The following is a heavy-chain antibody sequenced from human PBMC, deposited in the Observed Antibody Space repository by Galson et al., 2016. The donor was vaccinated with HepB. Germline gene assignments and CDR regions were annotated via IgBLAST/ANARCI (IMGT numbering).Heavy chain of an antibody. CDR1: GFTFSNYA. V-gene: IGHV3-30*04. CDR3: AKEGEYCGGDCYSGYFQH. CDR2: ISDDGSKK. J-gene: IGHJ1*01. Sequence: SLRLSCAASGFTFSNYAIHWVRQAPGKGLEWVALISDDGSKKYYADSVKGRFTISRGNSKNTLYVQMNSLRAEDTAVYYCAKEGEYCGGDCYSGYFQHWGQGTLVTVSS. D-gene: IGHD2-21*02.